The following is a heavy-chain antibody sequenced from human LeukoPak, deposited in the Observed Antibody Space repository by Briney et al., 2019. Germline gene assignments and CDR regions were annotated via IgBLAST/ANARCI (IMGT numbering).Heavy chain of an antibody. CDR1: GFTFSSYS. J-gene: IGHJ4*02. Sequence: GGSLRLSCAASGFTFSSYSMNWVRQAPGKGLEWVSSISSSSSYIYYADSVKGRFTISRDNAKNSLYLQMNSLRAEDTAVYYCARAHTGDYGFLWGQGTLVTVSS. CDR2: ISSSSSYI. V-gene: IGHV3-21*01. CDR3: ARAHTGDYGFL. D-gene: IGHD4-17*01.